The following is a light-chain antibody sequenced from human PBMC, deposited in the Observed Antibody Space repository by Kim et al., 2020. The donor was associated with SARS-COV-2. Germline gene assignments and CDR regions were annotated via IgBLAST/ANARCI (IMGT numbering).Light chain of an antibody. J-gene: IGLJ2*01. CDR1: RGHSSYT. V-gene: IGLV4-69*02. Sequence: QLVLTQSPSASASLGASVKLTCTLSRGHSSYTIAWHQQQPEKGPRYLMKLNSDGSHSKGDGIPDRFSGSSSGAERYLTISSLQSEDEADYYCQTWGTGVQVFGGGTQLTVL. CDR3: QTWGTGVQV. CDR2: LNSDGSH.